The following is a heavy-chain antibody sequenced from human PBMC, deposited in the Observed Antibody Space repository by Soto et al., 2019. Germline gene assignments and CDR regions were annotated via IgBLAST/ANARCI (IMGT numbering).Heavy chain of an antibody. V-gene: IGHV1-8*01. D-gene: IGHD3-10*01. CDR2: MNPNSGNT. CDR3: ARGAPNYYGSGSYRRYYGMDV. Sequence: SVKVSCKASGYTFTSYDINWVRQATGQGLEWMGWMNPNSGNTGYAQKFQGRVTMTRNTSISTAYMELSSLRSEDTAVYYCARGAPNYYGSGSYRRYYGMDVWGQGTTVTVSS. J-gene: IGHJ6*02. CDR1: GYTFTSYD.